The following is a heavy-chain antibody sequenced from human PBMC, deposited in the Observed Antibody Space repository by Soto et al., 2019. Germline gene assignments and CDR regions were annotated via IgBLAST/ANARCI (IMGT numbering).Heavy chain of an antibody. D-gene: IGHD6-6*01. CDR3: AREGQLVPQFDD. Sequence: QVQLVQSGAEVKKPGSSVKVSCKASGGTFSSYTISWVRQAPGQGLEWMGRIIPILGIANYAQNFQGRVTIAADKSSSTAYMELTSLRSEDTAVYYCAREGQLVPQFDDWGQGTLVTVSS. J-gene: IGHJ4*02. V-gene: IGHV1-69*08. CDR1: GGTFSSYT. CDR2: IIPILGIA.